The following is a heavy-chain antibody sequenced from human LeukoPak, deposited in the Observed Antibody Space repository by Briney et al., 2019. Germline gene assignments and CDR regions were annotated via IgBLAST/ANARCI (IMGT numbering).Heavy chain of an antibody. CDR2: INHSGST. D-gene: IGHD6-13*01. V-gene: IGHV4-34*01. CDR1: GGSFSGYY. J-gene: IGHJ4*02. Sequence: PSETLSLTCAVYGGSFSGYYWSWIRQPPGKGLEWIGEINHSGSTNYNPSLKSRVTISVDTSKNQFSLKLSSVTAADTAVYYCARVTVSYSSSHPLDCWGQGTLVTVSS. CDR3: ARVTVSYSSSHPLDC.